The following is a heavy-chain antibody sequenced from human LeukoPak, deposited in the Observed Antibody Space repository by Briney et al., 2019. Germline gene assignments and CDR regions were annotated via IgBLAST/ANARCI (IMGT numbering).Heavy chain of an antibody. CDR3: ARIRTYYYYYMDV. V-gene: IGHV3-48*03. Sequence: PGGSLRLSCAASGFTFSSYEMNWVRQAPGKGLEWVSYISSSGSTIYYADSVKGRFTISRDNAKNSLYLQMNSLRAEDTAVYYCARIRTYYYYYMDVWGKGTTVTISS. J-gene: IGHJ6*03. D-gene: IGHD3-3*01. CDR2: ISSSGSTI. CDR1: GFTFSSYE.